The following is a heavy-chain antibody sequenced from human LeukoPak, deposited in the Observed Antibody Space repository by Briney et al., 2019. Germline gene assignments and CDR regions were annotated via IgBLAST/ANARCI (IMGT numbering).Heavy chain of an antibody. CDR2: ISANNGNT. CDR3: ARDSGTLRYFDWLPSSFDY. D-gene: IGHD3-9*01. CDR1: GYTFTSYG. J-gene: IGHJ4*02. V-gene: IGHV1-18*01. Sequence: ASVKVSCKASGYTFTSYGISWVRQAPGQGLEWMGWISANNGNTNYAQKLQGRVTMATDTSTSTAYMELRSLRSDDTAVYYCARDSGTLRYFDWLPSSFDYWGQGTLVTASS.